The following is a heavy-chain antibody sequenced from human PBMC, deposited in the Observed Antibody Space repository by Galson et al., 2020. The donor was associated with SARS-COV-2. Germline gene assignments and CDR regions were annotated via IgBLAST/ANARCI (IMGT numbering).Heavy chain of an antibody. CDR3: AKVMRGYGEFYY. J-gene: IGHJ4*02. V-gene: IGHV3-23*01. D-gene: IGHD4-17*01. CDR1: GSTSSTYD. CDR2: ISGSGDAK. Sequence: GGPLRLTSPASGSTSSTYDMTWVRQAPGKGLEWVPTISGSGDAKYYAGPVKGRFTIPRDSSRNTLYLRMTSLRAEETAIYYCAKVMRGYGEFYYWGQGTLVTVSS.